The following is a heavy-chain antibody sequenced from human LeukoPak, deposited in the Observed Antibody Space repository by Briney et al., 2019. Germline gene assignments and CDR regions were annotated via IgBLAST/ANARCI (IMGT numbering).Heavy chain of an antibody. D-gene: IGHD2-2*02. Sequence: GGSLRLSCAASGFTFSSYAMSWVRQAPGKGLEWVSAISGSGGSTYYADSVKGRFTISRDNSKNTLYLQMNSLRAEDTAVYYCAKGQGYCSSTSCSTFDYWGRGTLVTVSS. CDR3: AKGQGYCSSTSCSTFDY. J-gene: IGHJ4*02. CDR1: GFTFSSYA. CDR2: ISGSGGST. V-gene: IGHV3-23*01.